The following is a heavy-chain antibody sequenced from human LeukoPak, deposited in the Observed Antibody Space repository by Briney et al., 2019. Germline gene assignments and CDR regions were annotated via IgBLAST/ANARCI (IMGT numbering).Heavy chain of an antibody. J-gene: IGHJ3*02. D-gene: IGHD3-10*01. CDR3: ASFQYYYGSGSYYNVAFDI. CDR1: GFTFSSYS. CDR2: ISSSSSYI. V-gene: IGHV3-21*01. Sequence: PGGSLRLSCAASGFTFSSYSMNWVRQAPGKGLEWVSSISSSSSYIYYVDSVKGRFTISRDNAKNSLYLQMNSLRAEDTAVYYCASFQYYYGSGSYYNVAFDIWGQGTMVTVSS.